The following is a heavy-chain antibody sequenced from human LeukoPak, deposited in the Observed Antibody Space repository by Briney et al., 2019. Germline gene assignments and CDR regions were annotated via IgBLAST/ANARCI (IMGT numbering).Heavy chain of an antibody. Sequence: GGSLRLSCAASGFTFSSYWMSWVRQAPGKGLEWVANIKQDGSEKYYVDSVKGRFTISRDNAKNSLYLQMNSLRAEDTAVYYCARDDCSSTSCYDYWGQGTLVTVSS. D-gene: IGHD2-2*01. J-gene: IGHJ4*02. CDR3: ARDDCSSTSCYDY. V-gene: IGHV3-7*01. CDR1: GFTFSSYW. CDR2: IKQDGSEK.